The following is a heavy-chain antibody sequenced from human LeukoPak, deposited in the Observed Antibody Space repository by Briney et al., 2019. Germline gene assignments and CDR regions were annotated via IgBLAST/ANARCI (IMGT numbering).Heavy chain of an antibody. J-gene: IGHJ5*02. CDR1: GFTFSSYW. Sequence: GGSLRLSCAASGFTFSSYWMSWVRQAPGKGLEWVANIKQDGSEKYYVDSGKGRFTISRDNAKNSLYLQMNSLRAEDTAVYYCARESGYCSSTSCYRWFDPRGQGTLVTVSS. CDR3: ARESGYCSSTSCYRWFDP. CDR2: IKQDGSEK. V-gene: IGHV3-7*01. D-gene: IGHD2-2*03.